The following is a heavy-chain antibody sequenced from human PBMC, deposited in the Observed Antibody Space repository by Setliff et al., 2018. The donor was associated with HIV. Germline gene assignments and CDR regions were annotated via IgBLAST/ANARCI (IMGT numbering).Heavy chain of an antibody. V-gene: IGHV1-69*13. J-gene: IGHJ4*02. Sequence: SVKVSCKASGYTFTSYATNWVRQAPGQGLEWMGGIIPIFSTSNYAQRFQGRVTITADESTSTAYMELYNLRSEDTAMYYCTRGRGIIGALVYWGQGTLVTVSS. D-gene: IGHD2-21*01. CDR2: IIPIFSTS. CDR1: GYTFTSYA. CDR3: TRGRGIIGALVY.